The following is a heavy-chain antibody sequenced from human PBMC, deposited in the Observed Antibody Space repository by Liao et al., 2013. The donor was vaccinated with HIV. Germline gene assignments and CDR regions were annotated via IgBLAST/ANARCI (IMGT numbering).Heavy chain of an antibody. CDR3: ARGLKPDY. CDR1: GGSIGTYY. CDR2: IYYSGST. J-gene: IGHJ4*02. D-gene: IGHD3-16*01. Sequence: QVELQESGPGLVRPSETLSLTCTVSGGSIGTYYWNWIRQPPGKGLEWIGNIYYSGSTYYNPSLKSRVTISVDTSKNQFSLKLSSVTAADTAVYYCARGLKPDYWGQGTLVTVSS. V-gene: IGHV4-59*12.